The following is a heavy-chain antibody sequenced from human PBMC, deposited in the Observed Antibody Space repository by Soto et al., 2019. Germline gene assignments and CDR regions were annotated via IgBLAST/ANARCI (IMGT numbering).Heavy chain of an antibody. CDR3: ARDYSLAVVAPGY. V-gene: IGHV3-30-3*01. CDR2: ISHDGSDK. D-gene: IGHD3-22*01. CDR1: GFTFSSYT. J-gene: IGHJ4*02. Sequence: QVQLVESGGGVVQPGRSLRLSCAASGFTFSSYTMHWVRQTPGKGLEWVAVISHDGSDKYYADSVKGRFTISRDNSKKTLYLQMNSLRAEDTSVYYCARDYSLAVVAPGYWGQGTLVTVSS.